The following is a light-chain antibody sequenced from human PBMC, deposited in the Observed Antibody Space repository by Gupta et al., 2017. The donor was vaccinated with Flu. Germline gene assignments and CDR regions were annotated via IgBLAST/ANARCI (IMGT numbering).Light chain of an antibody. Sequence: DIQMSQSPSSLSASVGDRVTITCRASQSISNYLNWYQQKPGKAPKLLIYGASNLQSGVPSRFSGSGSGTDFTLTISSLQPEDFATYYCQQSLSSPLTFGPGTKVEIK. CDR1: QSISNY. CDR2: GAS. J-gene: IGKJ3*01. CDR3: QQSLSSPLT. V-gene: IGKV1-39*01.